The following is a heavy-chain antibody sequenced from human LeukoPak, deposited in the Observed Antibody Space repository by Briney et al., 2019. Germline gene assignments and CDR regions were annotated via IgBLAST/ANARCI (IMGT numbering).Heavy chain of an antibody. Sequence: GGSLRLSCAASGFIFSNYWMSWVRLAPGKGLEWVADINQDGGETYYGDSVKGRFTISRDNAKNSLYLQVNSLRTDDTAVYYCARPRGYCSGGSCFPPDRWGQGTLVTVSS. J-gene: IGHJ5*02. V-gene: IGHV3-7*01. CDR3: ARPRGYCSGGSCFPPDR. D-gene: IGHD2-15*01. CDR1: GFIFSNYW. CDR2: INQDGGET.